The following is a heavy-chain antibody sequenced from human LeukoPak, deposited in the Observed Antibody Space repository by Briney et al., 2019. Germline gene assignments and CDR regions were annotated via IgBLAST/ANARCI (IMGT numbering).Heavy chain of an antibody. D-gene: IGHD2-15*01. CDR1: GGSISSYY. CDR3: ARVGWTHALDY. V-gene: IGHV4-59*01. Sequence: KPSETLSLTCTVSGGSISSYYWSWIRHPPGKGLEWIGYIYYSGSTNYNPSLKSRVTISVDTSRNQFSLKLSSVTAADTAVYYCARVGWTHALDYWGQGTLVTVSS. CDR2: IYYSGST. J-gene: IGHJ4*02.